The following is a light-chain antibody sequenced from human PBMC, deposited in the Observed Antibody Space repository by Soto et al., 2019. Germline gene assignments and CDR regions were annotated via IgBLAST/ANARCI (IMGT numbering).Light chain of an antibody. CDR2: GAS. CDR3: QQYYSSPWT. CDR1: QSVSSTY. J-gene: IGKJ1*01. Sequence: EIVLTQSPGTLSLSPGERATLSCRASQSVSSTYLAWYQQKPGQAPRLLIYGASGRATGIPDRFSGSGSGTDFTLTITRLEPEDFAVYYCQQYYSSPWTFGQGTKVDI. V-gene: IGKV3-20*01.